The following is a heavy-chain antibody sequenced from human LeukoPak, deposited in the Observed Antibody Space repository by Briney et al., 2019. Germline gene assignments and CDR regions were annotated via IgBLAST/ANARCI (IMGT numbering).Heavy chain of an antibody. J-gene: IGHJ4*02. Sequence: ASVKVSFKASGYTFTSYGISWVRQAPGQGLEWMGWISAYNGNTNYAQKLQGRVTMTTDTSTSTAYMELRSLRSDDTAVYYCARDSHQWLVSYDYFDYWGQGTLVTVSS. V-gene: IGHV1-18*01. D-gene: IGHD6-19*01. CDR1: GYTFTSYG. CDR3: ARDSHQWLVSYDYFDY. CDR2: ISAYNGNT.